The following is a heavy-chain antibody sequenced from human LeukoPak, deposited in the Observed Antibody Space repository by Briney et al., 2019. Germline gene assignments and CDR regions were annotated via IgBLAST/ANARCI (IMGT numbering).Heavy chain of an antibody. CDR2: IIPIFGTA. CDR3: ARGHYDILTGYYTPYYFDY. CDR1: GGTFSSYA. D-gene: IGHD3-9*01. V-gene: IGHV1-69*13. J-gene: IGHJ4*02. Sequence: SVKVSCKASGGTFSSYAISWVRQAPGQGLEWMGGIIPIFGTANYAQKFQGRVTITADESTSTAYMELSSLRSEDTAVYYCARGHYDILTGYYTPYYFDYWGQGTLVTVSS.